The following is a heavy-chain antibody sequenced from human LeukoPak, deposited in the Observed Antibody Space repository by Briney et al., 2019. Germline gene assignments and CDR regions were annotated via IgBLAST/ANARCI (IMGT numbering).Heavy chain of an antibody. CDR1: GYNFTGYD. J-gene: IGHJ4*02. CDR3: ASGIVGAWYYFDY. CDR2: MNPNSGNT. D-gene: IGHD1-26*01. Sequence: GASVKVSCKASGYNFTGYDINWVRQATGQGLEWMGWMNPNSGNTGYAQKFQGRVTMTRNTSISTAYMELSSLRSEDTAVYYCASGIVGAWYYFDYWGQGTLVTVSS. V-gene: IGHV1-8*01.